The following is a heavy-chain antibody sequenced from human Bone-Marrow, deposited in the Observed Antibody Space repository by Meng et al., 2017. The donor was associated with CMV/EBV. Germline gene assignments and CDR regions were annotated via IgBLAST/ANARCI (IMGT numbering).Heavy chain of an antibody. Sequence: ASVKVSCKASGYTFTGYYMHWVRQAPGQGLEWMGWINPNSGGTNYAQKFQGRVTMTRDTSISTAYMELSRLRSDDTAVYYCARDYYDSSALGLGVVWYFDYWGQGTLVTVSS. J-gene: IGHJ4*02. D-gene: IGHD3-22*01. CDR3: ARDYYDSSALGLGVVWYFDY. CDR2: INPNSGGT. CDR1: GYTFTGYY. V-gene: IGHV1-2*02.